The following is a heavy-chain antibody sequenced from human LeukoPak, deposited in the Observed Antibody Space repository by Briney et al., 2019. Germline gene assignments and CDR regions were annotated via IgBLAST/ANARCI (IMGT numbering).Heavy chain of an antibody. CDR3: ARMALRYFDWQSYYYGMDV. V-gene: IGHV4-34*01. CDR2: INHSGST. CDR1: GGSFSGYY. D-gene: IGHD3-9*01. Sequence: SETLSLTCAVYGGSFSGYYWSWLRQPPGKGLEWIGEINHSGSTNYNPSLKSRVTISVDTSKNQFSLKLSSVTAADTAVYYCARMALRYFDWQSYYYGMDVWGQGTTVTVSS. J-gene: IGHJ6*02.